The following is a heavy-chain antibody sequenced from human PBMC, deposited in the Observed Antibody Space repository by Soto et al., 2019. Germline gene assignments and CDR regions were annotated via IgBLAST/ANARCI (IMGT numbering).Heavy chain of an antibody. J-gene: IGHJ3*02. CDR3: ARESSGYCSGGSCYGGAFDI. Sequence: SETLSLTCTVSGGSISSGGYYWSWIRQHPGKGLEWIGYIYYSGSTYYNPSLKSRVTISVDTSKNQFSLKLSSVTAADTAVYYCARESSGYCSGGSCYGGAFDIWGQGTMVTVSS. D-gene: IGHD2-15*01. V-gene: IGHV4-31*03. CDR2: IYYSGST. CDR1: GGSISSGGYY.